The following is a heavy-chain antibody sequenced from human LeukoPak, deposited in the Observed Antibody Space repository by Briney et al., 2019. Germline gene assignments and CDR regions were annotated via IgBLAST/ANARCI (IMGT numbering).Heavy chain of an antibody. Sequence: SETLSLTCAVSGGSISSGGYSWSWIRQPPGKGLEWIGYIYYSGSTYYNPSLKSRVTISVDTSKNQFSLKLSSVTAADTAVYYCARREDRESAFDIWGQGTMVTVSS. CDR1: GGSISSGGYS. CDR3: ARREDRESAFDI. CDR2: IYYSGST. D-gene: IGHD1-14*01. V-gene: IGHV4-30-4*07. J-gene: IGHJ3*02.